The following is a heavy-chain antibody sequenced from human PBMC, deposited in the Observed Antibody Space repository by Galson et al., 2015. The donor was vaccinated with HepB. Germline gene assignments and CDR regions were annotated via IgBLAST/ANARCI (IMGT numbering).Heavy chain of an antibody. CDR1: GFTFSSYA. Sequence: SLRLSCAASGFTFSSYAMHWVRQAPGKGLEWVAIISSDGSNKYYADSVKGRFTISRDNPKSTLYLQMNSLRAEDRAVYYCARDGSGSGWYFNYGMVVWGHGSTVTVSS. CDR3: ARDGSGSGWYFNYGMVV. J-gene: IGHJ6*02. CDR2: ISSDGSNK. V-gene: IGHV3-30*04. D-gene: IGHD6-19*01.